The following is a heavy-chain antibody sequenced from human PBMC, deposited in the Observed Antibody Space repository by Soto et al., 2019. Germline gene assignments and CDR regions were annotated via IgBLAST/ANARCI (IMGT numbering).Heavy chain of an antibody. J-gene: IGHJ4*02. D-gene: IGHD6-19*01. Sequence: EVQLLESGGGLVQPGGSLRLSCAASGFTFSSYAMSWVRQAPGKGLEWVSAISGSGGSTYYADSVKGRFTISRDNSKNTLYLQMNSLRAEDTAVYYCAKDPQYSSGWYVRTNYYWGQGTLVTVSS. V-gene: IGHV3-23*01. CDR2: ISGSGGST. CDR3: AKDPQYSSGWYVRTNYY. CDR1: GFTFSSYA.